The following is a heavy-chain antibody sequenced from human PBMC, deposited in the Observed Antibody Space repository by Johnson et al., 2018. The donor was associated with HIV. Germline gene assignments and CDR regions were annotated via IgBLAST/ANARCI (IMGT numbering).Heavy chain of an antibody. J-gene: IGHJ3*02. CDR1: GFTVSSYG. V-gene: IGHV3-30*02. CDR2: IRYDGSNK. Sequence: QVQLVESGGGVVQPGGYLRLSCAASGFTVSSYGMHWVRQAPGKGLEWLAFIRYDGSNKNYADSVKGRFTISRDNSKNTLYLQMNSLRPEDTGFYYCARDIASGYTNGGTLDMWGRGTMVTVSS. CDR3: ARDIASGYTNGGTLDM. D-gene: IGHD5-18*01.